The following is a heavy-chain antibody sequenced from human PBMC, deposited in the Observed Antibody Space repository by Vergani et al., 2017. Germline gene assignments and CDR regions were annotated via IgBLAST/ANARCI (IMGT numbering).Heavy chain of an antibody. J-gene: IGHJ5*02. CDR1: GFTFSGSA. D-gene: IGHD3-9*01. Sequence: EVQLVESGGGLVQPGGSLKLSCAASGFTFSGSAMHWVRQASGKGLEWVGRIRSKANSYATAYAASVKGRFTISRDDSKNTAYLQMNSLKTEDTAVYYCTTDNRYFDWFGHWGQGTLVTVSS. CDR3: TTDNRYFDWFGH. V-gene: IGHV3-73*02. CDR2: IRSKANSYAT.